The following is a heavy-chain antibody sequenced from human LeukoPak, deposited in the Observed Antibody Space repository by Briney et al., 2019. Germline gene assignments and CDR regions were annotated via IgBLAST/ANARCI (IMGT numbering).Heavy chain of an antibody. D-gene: IGHD6-19*01. CDR1: GGSFSGYY. CDR2: INHSGST. V-gene: IGHV4-34*01. J-gene: IGHJ3*02. CDR3: ARPRQWLVRAPDAFDI. Sequence: SETLSLTCAVYGGSFSGYYWSWLRQPPGKGLEWIGEINHSGSTNYNPSLKSRVTISVDTSKNQFSLKLSSVTAADTAVYYCARPRQWLVRAPDAFDIGGQGTMVTVSS.